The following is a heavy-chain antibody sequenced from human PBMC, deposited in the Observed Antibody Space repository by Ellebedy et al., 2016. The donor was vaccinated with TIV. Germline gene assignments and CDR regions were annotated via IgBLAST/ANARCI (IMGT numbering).Heavy chain of an antibody. J-gene: IGHJ4*02. CDR1: GYTFTSYA. V-gene: IGHV1-3*01. Sequence: AASVKVSCKASGYTFTSYAMHWARQAPGQRLEWMGWINAGNGNTKYSQKFQGRVTITRDTSASTAYMELSSLRSEDTAVYYCARAGSRREFDYWGQGTLVTVSS. D-gene: IGHD3-10*01. CDR3: ARAGSRREFDY. CDR2: INAGNGNT.